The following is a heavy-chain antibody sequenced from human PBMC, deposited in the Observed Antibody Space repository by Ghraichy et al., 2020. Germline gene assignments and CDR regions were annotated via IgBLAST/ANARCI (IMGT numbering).Heavy chain of an antibody. CDR2: IYHTGST. Sequence: SETLSLTCTVSGGSVRSYYWSWIRQPPGRGLEWIAYIYHTGSTNCNPSLKSRVSISLDTSKNHLSLKLTSVTAADTAVYYCARGLRSSSSQGTTFDYWGQGTLVTVSS. CDR3: ARGLRSSSSQGTTFDY. V-gene: IGHV4-59*02. D-gene: IGHD6-6*01. CDR1: GGSVRSYY. J-gene: IGHJ4*02.